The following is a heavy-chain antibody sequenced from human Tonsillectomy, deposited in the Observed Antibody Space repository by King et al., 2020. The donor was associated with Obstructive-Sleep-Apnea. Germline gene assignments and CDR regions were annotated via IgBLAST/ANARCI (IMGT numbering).Heavy chain of an antibody. CDR1: GYSFTSYW. CDR3: ARQGYYYDSSGYSFGNDAFDI. Sequence: VQLVQSGAEVKKPGESLKISFKGSGYSFTSYWIGWVRQMPGKGLEWMGSIYPGDSDTRYSPSFQGQVTISADKSIITAYLQWSSLKASEPAMYYFARQGYYYDSSGYSFGNDAFDIWGQGTMVTVSS. J-gene: IGHJ3*02. CDR2: IYPGDSDT. V-gene: IGHV5-51*01. D-gene: IGHD3-22*01.